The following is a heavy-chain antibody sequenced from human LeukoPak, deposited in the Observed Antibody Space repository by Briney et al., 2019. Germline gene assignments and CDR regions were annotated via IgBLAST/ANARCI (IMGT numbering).Heavy chain of an antibody. CDR1: GFTFSSYA. J-gene: IGHJ4*02. Sequence: GGSLGLSCAASGFTFSSYAMHWVRQAPGKGLEYVSGISSNGGSTYYANSVKGRFTISRDNSKNIVKLQMGSLRVEDTAVYHCARMTLYGSGTVDWGQGILVTVSS. D-gene: IGHD3-10*01. V-gene: IGHV3-64*01. CDR2: ISSNGGST. CDR3: ARMTLYGSGTVD.